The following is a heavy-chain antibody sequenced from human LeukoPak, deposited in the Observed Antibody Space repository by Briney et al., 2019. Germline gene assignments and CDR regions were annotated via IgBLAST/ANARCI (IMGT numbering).Heavy chain of an antibody. CDR3: AGSYPSSWDLTYYSKH. J-gene: IGHJ4*02. V-gene: IGHV3-20*04. CDR1: GFSFADYG. CDR2: INWNGGST. D-gene: IGHD6-13*01. Sequence: PTGGSLRLSCAASGFSFADYGMSWVRQAPGKGLEWVSGINWNGGSTGYAGSVRGRFTISRDNAKGSLYLQMDSLRAEDTAFYYCAGSYPSSWDLTYYSKHWGRGTLVTVSS.